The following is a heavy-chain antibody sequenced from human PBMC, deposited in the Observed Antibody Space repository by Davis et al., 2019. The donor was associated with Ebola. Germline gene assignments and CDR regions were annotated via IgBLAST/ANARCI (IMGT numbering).Heavy chain of an antibody. Sequence: AASVKVSCKASGYTFTHYGITWVRQAPGQGPEWMGWINPHNGNTNYAQNVQGRVTMTTDTSTSTAYIEVGSLRSDDTAVYYCARSITMIVVVTPVDYWGQGTLVTVSS. CDR2: INPHNGNT. V-gene: IGHV1-18*04. CDR1: GYTFTHYG. J-gene: IGHJ4*02. CDR3: ARSITMIVVVTPVDY. D-gene: IGHD3-22*01.